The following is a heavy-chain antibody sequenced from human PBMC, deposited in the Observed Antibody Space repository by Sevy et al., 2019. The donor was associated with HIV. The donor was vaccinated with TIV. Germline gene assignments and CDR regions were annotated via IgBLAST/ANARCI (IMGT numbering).Heavy chain of an antibody. D-gene: IGHD3-9*01. CDR3: ARSWSYDILTGYYGSFDY. Sequence: SETLSLTCAVSGGSISSSNWWSWVRQPPGKGLEWIGEIYHSGSTNYNPSLKSRVTISVDKSKNQFSLKLSSVTAADTAVYYCARSWSYDILTGYYGSFDYWGQGTLVTVSS. V-gene: IGHV4-4*02. CDR1: GGSISSSNW. J-gene: IGHJ4*02. CDR2: IYHSGST.